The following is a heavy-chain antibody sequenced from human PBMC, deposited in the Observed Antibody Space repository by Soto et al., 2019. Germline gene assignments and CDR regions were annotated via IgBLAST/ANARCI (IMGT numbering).Heavy chain of an antibody. Sequence: ASVNVSCKASGYTFTSYAMHWVRQAPRQRHERMGWINADNGNTKYSQNFQGSVTITRVTTASTAYMALRSLRSEATAAYYCARGFHAHSGCYYYGMDVWGQGTTVTVSS. J-gene: IGHJ6*02. CDR1: GYTFTSYA. CDR3: ARGFHAHSGCYYYGMDV. V-gene: IGHV1-3*01. CDR2: INADNGNT. D-gene: IGHD6-13*01.